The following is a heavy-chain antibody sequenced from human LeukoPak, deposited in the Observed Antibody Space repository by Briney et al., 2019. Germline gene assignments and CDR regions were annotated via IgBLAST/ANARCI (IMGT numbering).Heavy chain of an antibody. J-gene: IGHJ4*02. CDR1: GGSISSGSYY. V-gene: IGHV4-61*02. Sequence: SEILSLTCTVSGGSISSGSYYWSWIRQPAGKGLEWIGRIYTSGSTNYNPSLKSRVTISVDTSKNQFSLKLSSVTAADTAVYYCARSTYYYDSSGYLPRGVEDYWGQGTLVTVSS. CDR3: ARSTYYYDSSGYLPRGVEDY. CDR2: IYTSGST. D-gene: IGHD3-22*01.